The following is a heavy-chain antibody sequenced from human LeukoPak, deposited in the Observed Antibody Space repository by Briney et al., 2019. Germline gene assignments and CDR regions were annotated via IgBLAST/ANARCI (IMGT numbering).Heavy chain of an antibody. Sequence: GGSLRLSCAASGFTFGNYWMSWVRQAPGRGLEWVSNISPTGDSTLTVDPVKGRFTVSRDNSKNMLYLQMDGLRAEDTATYFCVRKFYFYMDVWGKGTTVTVSS. V-gene: IGHV3-23*01. J-gene: IGHJ6*03. CDR3: VRKFYFYMDV. CDR2: ISPTGDST. CDR1: GFTFGNYW.